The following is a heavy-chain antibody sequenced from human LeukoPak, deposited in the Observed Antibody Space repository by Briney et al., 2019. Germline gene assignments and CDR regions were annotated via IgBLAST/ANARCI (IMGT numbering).Heavy chain of an antibody. J-gene: IGHJ3*02. D-gene: IGHD4/OR15-4a*01. Sequence: SETLSLTCTVSGDSITSRSYYWGWIRQPPGKGLEWIGTVYYSGTTYYNPSLKSRVTISVDTSKNQFSLKLSSVTAADTAVYYCADTRGGHSYGGPCDAFDIWGQGTMVTVSS. CDR3: ADTRGGHSYGGPCDAFDI. CDR1: GDSITSRSYY. CDR2: VYYSGTT. V-gene: IGHV4-39*01.